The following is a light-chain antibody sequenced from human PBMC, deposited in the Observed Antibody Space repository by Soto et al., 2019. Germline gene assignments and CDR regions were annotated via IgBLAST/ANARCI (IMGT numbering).Light chain of an antibody. J-gene: IGLJ3*02. V-gene: IGLV2-14*01. CDR2: EVN. CDR1: SSDVGGYSY. CDR3: NSYTSSSTGV. Sequence: QSALTQPASVSGSPGQSITISCTGTSSDVGGYSYVSWYQQHPGKAPKLMIYEVNNRPSGVSNRFSGSKSGNTASLTISGLQAEDEADYYCNSYTSSSTGVFGGGTKLTVL.